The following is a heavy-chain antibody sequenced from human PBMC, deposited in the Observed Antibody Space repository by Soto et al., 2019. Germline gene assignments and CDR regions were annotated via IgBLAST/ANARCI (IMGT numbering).Heavy chain of an antibody. CDR1: CGSVNTAPYY. V-gene: IGHV4-61*01. J-gene: IGHJ4*02. Sequence: KSSETLSLTCTVSCGSVNTAPYYWSWIRQPPGKGLEWIGYIYYSGSTNYNPSLKSRVSISLDTSKNQFSLNLSSVTAADTAVYFCARDHHSFYDTSGYYPYFDYWGQGTLVTVSS. CDR2: IYYSGST. CDR3: ARDHHSFYDTSGYYPYFDY. D-gene: IGHD3-22*01.